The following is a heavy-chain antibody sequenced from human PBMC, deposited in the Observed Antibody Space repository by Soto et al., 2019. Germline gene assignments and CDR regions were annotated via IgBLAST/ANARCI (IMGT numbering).Heavy chain of an antibody. CDR3: AREVTMVRGVIGWFDP. V-gene: IGHV1-69*01. CDR1: GGTFSSYA. D-gene: IGHD3-10*01. J-gene: IGHJ5*02. CDR2: IIPIFGTA. Sequence: QVQLVQSGAEVKKPGSSVKVSCKASGGTFSSYAISWVRQAPGQGLEWMGGIIPIFGTAKYAQKFQGRVMIAADESTSTAYMALSSLRSEDTAVYYGAREVTMVRGVIGWFDPCGQGTLFTVSA.